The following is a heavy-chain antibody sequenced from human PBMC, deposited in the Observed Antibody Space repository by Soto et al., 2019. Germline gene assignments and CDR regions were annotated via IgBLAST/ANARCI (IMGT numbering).Heavy chain of an antibody. CDR1: GGTFSSYT. J-gene: IGHJ3*02. D-gene: IGHD4-17*01. V-gene: IGHV1-69*02. CDR2: IIPILGIA. Sequence: QVQLVQSGAEVKKPGSSVKVSCKASGGTFSSYTISWVRQAPGQGLEWMGRIIPILGIANYAQKFQGRVTITADKSTSTAXXXXXXXXXXXXXXXXXXXXXXXDYDDAFDIWGQGTMVTVSS. CDR3: XXXXXXDYDDAFDI.